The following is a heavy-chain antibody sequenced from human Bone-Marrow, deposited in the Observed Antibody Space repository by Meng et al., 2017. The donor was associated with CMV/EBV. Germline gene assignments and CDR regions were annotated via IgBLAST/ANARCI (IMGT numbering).Heavy chain of an antibody. Sequence: GGSLRLSCAASGFTFSSYWMHWVRQAPGKGLVWVSRINSDGSSTSYADSVKGRFTISRDNAKNSLYLHMNSLRVEDTALYHCARNVGYYYGMDVWGQGTTVTVSS. CDR3: ARNVGYYYGMDV. J-gene: IGHJ6*02. D-gene: IGHD1-26*01. V-gene: IGHV3-74*01. CDR2: INSDGSST. CDR1: GFTFSSYW.